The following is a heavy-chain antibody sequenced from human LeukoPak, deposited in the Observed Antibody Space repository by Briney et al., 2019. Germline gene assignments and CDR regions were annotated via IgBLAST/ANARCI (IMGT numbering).Heavy chain of an antibody. Sequence: TFXXXWMHWVRQXPGEGLVWVSRIKTDGTYTSNADSVKGRFTISRDNAKSTLYLQMNSLKVEDTAVYYCVADLGDYADFWGQGTLVTVSS. CDR3: VADLGDYADF. V-gene: IGHV3-74*01. J-gene: IGHJ4*02. CDR1: TFXXXW. CDR2: IKTDGTYT.